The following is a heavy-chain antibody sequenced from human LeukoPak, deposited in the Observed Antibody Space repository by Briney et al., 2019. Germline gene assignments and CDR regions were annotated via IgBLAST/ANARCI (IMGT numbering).Heavy chain of an antibody. CDR3: ARDLGYYFDY. CDR1: GVSITNNW. Sequence: PSGTLSLTCAVSGVSITNNWWSWVRQPPGKGLEWIGEIYHSGDTTYNPSLKSRVTISVDRSKNQFSLKLSSVTAADTAVYYCARDLGYYFDYWGQGTLVTVSS. V-gene: IGHV4-4*02. CDR2: IYHSGDT. D-gene: IGHD3-10*01. J-gene: IGHJ4*02.